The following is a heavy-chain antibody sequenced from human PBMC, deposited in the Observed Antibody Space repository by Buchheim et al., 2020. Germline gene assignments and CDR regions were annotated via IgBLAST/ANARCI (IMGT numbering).Heavy chain of an antibody. CDR2: IIPIFGTP. Sequence: QVQLVQSGAEVKKPGSSVKVSCKASGDTFSSYALSWVRQAPGQGLEWMGGIIPIFGTPNYAQKFQGRVTITADESTSPAYMELSSLRSEDTAVDYCASESLEYCSGGSCFRGFDYWGQGTL. D-gene: IGHD2-15*01. V-gene: IGHV1-69*01. J-gene: IGHJ4*02. CDR3: ASESLEYCSGGSCFRGFDY. CDR1: GDTFSSYA.